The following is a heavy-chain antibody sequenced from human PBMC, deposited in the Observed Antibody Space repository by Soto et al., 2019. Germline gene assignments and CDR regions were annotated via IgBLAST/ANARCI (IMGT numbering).Heavy chain of an antibody. V-gene: IGHV4-34*01. Sequence: SETLSLSCAVYGGSFSGYYWSWIRQPPGKGLEWIGEINRSGSTNYNPSLKSRVTISVDTSKNQFSLKLSSVTAADTAVYYCASRYYDFWSGYYGYYFDYWGQGTLVTVSS. J-gene: IGHJ4*02. D-gene: IGHD3-3*01. CDR1: GGSFSGYY. CDR3: ASRYYDFWSGYYGYYFDY. CDR2: INRSGST.